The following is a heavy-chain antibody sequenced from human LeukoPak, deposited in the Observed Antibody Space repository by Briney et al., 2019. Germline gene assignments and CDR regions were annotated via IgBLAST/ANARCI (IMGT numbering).Heavy chain of an antibody. CDR1: GYTFTSYG. J-gene: IGHJ4*02. D-gene: IGHD6-13*01. Sequence: ASVKVSCKASGYTFTSYGISWARQAPGQGLEWMGWISAYNGNTNYAQKLQGRVTMTTDTSTSTAYMELRSLRSDDTAVYYCARAVDSSSWSHFDYWGQGTLVTVSS. V-gene: IGHV1-18*01. CDR3: ARAVDSSSWSHFDY. CDR2: ISAYNGNT.